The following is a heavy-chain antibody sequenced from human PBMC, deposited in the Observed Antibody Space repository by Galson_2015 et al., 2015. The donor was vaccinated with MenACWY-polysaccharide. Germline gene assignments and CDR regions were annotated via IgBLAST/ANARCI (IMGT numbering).Heavy chain of an antibody. Sequence: PALVTPSPTVTLACTFSGFSLTTSAEGAGWIRPPPGKALEWLAVVYWNEGTRSSPALRSRLTITKYTPKNEVVLTMTNMDTVDTATYYCAHSSPYYDWRSRWYEVWGQGTMVTVSS. CDR3: AHSSPYYDWRSRWYEV. D-gene: IGHD3-9*01. J-gene: IGHJ3*01. CDR1: GFSLTTSAEG. V-gene: IGHV2-5*01. CDR2: VYWNEGT.